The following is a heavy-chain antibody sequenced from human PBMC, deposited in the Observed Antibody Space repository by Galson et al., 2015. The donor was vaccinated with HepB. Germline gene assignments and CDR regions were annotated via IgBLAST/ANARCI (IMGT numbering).Heavy chain of an antibody. CDR2: ISSSRSYI. V-gene: IGHV3-21*01. CDR3: ERDSLVGFGAHYY. J-gene: IGHJ4*02. D-gene: IGHD3-10*01. Sequence: SLRLSCAASGFPFSDFTMNWVRQAPGKGLEWISLISSSRSYIYYADSVKGRFTISRDNAKNSLYLLMNNLRAEDTAVYYCERDSLVGFGAHYYWGQGSLVTVSS. CDR1: GFPFSDFT.